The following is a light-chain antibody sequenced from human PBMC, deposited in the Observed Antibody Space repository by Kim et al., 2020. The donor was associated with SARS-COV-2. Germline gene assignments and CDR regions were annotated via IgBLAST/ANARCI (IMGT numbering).Light chain of an antibody. CDR2: QEN. V-gene: IGLV3-1*01. Sequence: PGKKASLPAYSEGLGDRYGCWYHQKPGLSPVLVIYQENKWPTGIPDRFSGSNSGNTATLTISGTQALDEADDYCQAWDSSTSSWVFGGGTQLTVL. CDR1: GLGDRY. CDR3: QAWDSSTSSWV. J-gene: IGLJ3*02.